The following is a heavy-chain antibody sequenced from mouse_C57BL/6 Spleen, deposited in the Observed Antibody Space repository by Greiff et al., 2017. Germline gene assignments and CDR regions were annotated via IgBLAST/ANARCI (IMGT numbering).Heavy chain of an antibody. Sequence: VKLQESGAELVKPGASVKISCKASGYAFSSYWMTWVKQRPGKGLEWIGQIYPGDGDTNYNGKFKGKATLTADKSSSTAYMQLSSLTSEDSAVYFCARWERDGDYWGQGTSVTVSS. CDR3: ARWERDGDY. V-gene: IGHV1-80*01. CDR1: GYAFSSYW. CDR2: IYPGDGDT. D-gene: IGHD3-3*01. J-gene: IGHJ4*01.